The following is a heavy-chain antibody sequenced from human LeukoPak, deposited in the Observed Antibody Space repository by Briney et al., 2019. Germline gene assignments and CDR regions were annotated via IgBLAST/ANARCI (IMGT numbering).Heavy chain of an antibody. V-gene: IGHV4-34*01. CDR1: GGSFSGYY. D-gene: IGHD6-13*01. CDR3: ARGRRVRSSSWSPYWFDP. CDR2: IDHRGST. Sequence: PSETLSLTCGVFGGSFSGYYWSWIRQTPGKGLEWIGEIDHRGSTNYNPSLKSRVTMSGDTSKNQFSVKLTSVTAADTAVYYCARGRRVRSSSWSPYWFDPWGQGTLVTVSS. J-gene: IGHJ5*02.